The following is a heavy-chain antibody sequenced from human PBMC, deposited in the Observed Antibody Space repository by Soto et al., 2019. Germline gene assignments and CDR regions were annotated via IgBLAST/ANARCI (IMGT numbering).Heavy chain of an antibody. CDR2: INSDGIST. CDR3: GSSYSSFGFEP. CDR1: GFTFSSYW. Sequence: GGSLRLSCAASGFTFSSYWIHWVRQAPWKGLLWVLRINSDGISTSYADSVKGRFTISRDNAKNTLYLQMNSLRAEDTAVYYCGSSYSSFGFEPLGQGTLVAVSS. J-gene: IGHJ5*02. D-gene: IGHD2-15*01. V-gene: IGHV3-74*01.